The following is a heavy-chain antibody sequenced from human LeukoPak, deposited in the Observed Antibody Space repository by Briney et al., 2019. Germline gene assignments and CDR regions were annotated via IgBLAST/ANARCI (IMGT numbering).Heavy chain of an antibody. CDR3: ARDRGPWEPTGMDY. CDR2: INPNSGGT. J-gene: IGHJ4*02. D-gene: IGHD1-26*01. V-gene: IGHV1-2*02. CDR1: GYTFTGYY. Sequence: GESLKISCKASGYTFTGYYMHWVRQAPGQGLEWMGWINPNSGGTNYAQKFQGRVTMTRDTSISTAYMELSRLRSDDTAVYYCARDRGPWEPTGMDYWGQGTLVTVSS.